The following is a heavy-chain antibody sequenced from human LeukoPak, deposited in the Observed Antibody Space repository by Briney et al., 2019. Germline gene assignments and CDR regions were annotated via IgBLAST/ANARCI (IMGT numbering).Heavy chain of an antibody. J-gene: IGHJ4*02. D-gene: IGHD6-13*01. Sequence: GGSLRLLCGACGFTLRSYAMTGVRQAPGRGVEGVSAIRGWEGNTYYAHPVKARFPLHRHNSKNTLFPQVNSWRGGDTAVYFFAKDPGSSWYGYFDYWGQGTLVTVSS. V-gene: IGHV3-23*01. CDR1: GFTLRSYA. CDR2: IRGWEGNT. CDR3: AKDPGSSWYGYFDY.